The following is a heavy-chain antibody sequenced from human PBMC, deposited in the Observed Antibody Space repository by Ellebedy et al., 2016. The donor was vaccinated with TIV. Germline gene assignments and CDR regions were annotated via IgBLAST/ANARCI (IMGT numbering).Heavy chain of an antibody. CDR2: MYFSGGT. CDR1: GGSISGYY. D-gene: IGHD6-25*01. Sequence: MPSETLSLTCTVSGGSISGYYWGWIRQPPGKALAWIRYMYFSGGTNSNPSLKSRVTISVDTSNNLFSLTLDSVTAADTAVYYCARFVAAHGYDYWGQGTLVTVSS. V-gene: IGHV4-59*01. CDR3: ARFVAAHGYDY. J-gene: IGHJ4*02.